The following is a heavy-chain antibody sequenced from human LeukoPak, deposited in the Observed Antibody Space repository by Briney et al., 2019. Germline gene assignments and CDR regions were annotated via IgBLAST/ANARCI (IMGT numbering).Heavy chain of an antibody. V-gene: IGHV4-34*01. Sequence: SETLSLTCAVYGGSFSGYYWSWIRQPPGKGLEWIGEINHSGSTNYDPSLKSRVTISVDTSKNQFSLKLSSVTAADTAVYYCARARSWNYYFDYWGQGTLVTVSS. J-gene: IGHJ4*02. CDR2: INHSGST. D-gene: IGHD1-7*01. CDR1: GGSFSGYY. CDR3: ARARSWNYYFDY.